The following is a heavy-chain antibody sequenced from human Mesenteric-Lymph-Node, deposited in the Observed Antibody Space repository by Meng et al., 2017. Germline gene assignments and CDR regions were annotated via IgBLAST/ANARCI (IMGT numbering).Heavy chain of an antibody. V-gene: IGHV3-23*01. CDR3: ARGALSESVTRYYDY. J-gene: IGHJ4*02. CDR1: GFTFNAYY. CDR2: TTDNGAGT. Sequence: GESLMISCAASGFTFNAYYMKLVRQPPGRGLEWVSLTTDNGAGTFYADSVRGLFIISRDNSKNTLYLQMDSRRDDDTAIYYCARGALSESVTRYYDYWGQGTLVTVSS. D-gene: IGHD5/OR15-5a*01.